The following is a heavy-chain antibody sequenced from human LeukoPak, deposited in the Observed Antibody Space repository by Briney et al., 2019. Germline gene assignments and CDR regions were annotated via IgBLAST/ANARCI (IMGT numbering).Heavy chain of an antibody. D-gene: IGHD6-19*01. CDR1: GGTFSSYA. V-gene: IGHV1-69*04. CDR2: IVPILGIA. Sequence: SVKVSCKASGGTFSSYAISWVRQAPGQGLEWMGRIVPILGIANYAQKFQGRVTITADKSTSTAYMELSSLRSEDTAVYYCASQESSGWSSFDYWGQGTLVTVSS. J-gene: IGHJ4*02. CDR3: ASQESSGWSSFDY.